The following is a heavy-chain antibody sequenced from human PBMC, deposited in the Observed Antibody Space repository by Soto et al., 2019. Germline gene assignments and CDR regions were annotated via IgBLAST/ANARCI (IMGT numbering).Heavy chain of an antibody. D-gene: IGHD6-19*01. J-gene: IGHJ4*02. Sequence: GGSLRLSCAASGFTFSSYSMNWVRQAPGKGLEWVSSISSSSSYIYYADSVKGRFTISRDNAKSSLYLQMNSLRAEDTAVYYCASAGAGYSSGFDYWGQGTLVTVSS. V-gene: IGHV3-21*01. CDR3: ASAGAGYSSGFDY. CDR1: GFTFSSYS. CDR2: ISSSSSYI.